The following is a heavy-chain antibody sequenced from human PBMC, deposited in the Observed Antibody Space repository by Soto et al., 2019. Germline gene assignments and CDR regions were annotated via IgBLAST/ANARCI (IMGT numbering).Heavy chain of an antibody. CDR2: IRGETNGGTA. V-gene: IGHV3-49*04. Sequence: GWSLRLSCAASGFTFSGSAMHWVRQASGKGLEWVGFIRGETNGGTADYAASLKGRITISRDDSKSIAYLEINSLQTEDTAVYYCTRVGSTTYTFDSWGQGVLVTVSS. J-gene: IGHJ4*02. CDR3: TRVGSTTYTFDS. D-gene: IGHD2-2*02. CDR1: GFTFSGSA.